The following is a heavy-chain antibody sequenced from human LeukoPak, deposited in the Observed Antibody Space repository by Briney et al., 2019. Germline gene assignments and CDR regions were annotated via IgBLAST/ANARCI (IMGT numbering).Heavy chain of an antibody. V-gene: IGHV4-59*01. Sequence: KPSETLSLTCTVSGGFINSYYWSWIRQPPGKGLEGIGHMYYSGGTNYNPSLKSRVTISVDTSKNQFSLKLSSVTAADTAVYYCTRRCKDAYTLYCFDYWGQGTLVTVSS. CDR1: GGFINSYY. CDR3: TRRCKDAYTLYCFDY. CDR2: MYYSGGT. D-gene: IGHD5-24*01. J-gene: IGHJ4*02.